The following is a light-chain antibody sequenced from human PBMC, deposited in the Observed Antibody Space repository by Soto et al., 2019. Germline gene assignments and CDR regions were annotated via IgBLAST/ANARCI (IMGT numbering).Light chain of an antibody. Sequence: DIQMTQSPSSLSASVGDRVTITCRASRSISNYFNWYQHKSGKAPRLLIYAASSLQVGVPSRFSGSGTGTAFPLTITSLQPEVSATYSCQQSYSVPRFGQGTRVDLK. J-gene: IGKJ1*01. CDR1: RSISNY. V-gene: IGKV1-39*01. CDR2: AAS. CDR3: QQSYSVPR.